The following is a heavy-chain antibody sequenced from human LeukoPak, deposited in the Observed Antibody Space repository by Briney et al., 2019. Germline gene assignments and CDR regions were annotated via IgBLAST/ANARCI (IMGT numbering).Heavy chain of an antibody. CDR2: INSDGSST. D-gene: IGHD5-18*01. Sequence: GSLRLSCAASGFTFSSYWMHWVRQAPGEGLVWVSRINSDGSSTSYADSVKGRFTISRDNAKNTLYLQMNSLRAEDTAVYYCARIDTGNYYYYGMDVWGQGTTVTVSS. CDR1: GFTFSSYW. CDR3: ARIDTGNYYYYGMDV. J-gene: IGHJ6*02. V-gene: IGHV3-74*01.